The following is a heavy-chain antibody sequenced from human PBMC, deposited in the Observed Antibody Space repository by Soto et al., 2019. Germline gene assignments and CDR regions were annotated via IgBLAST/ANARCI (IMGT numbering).Heavy chain of an antibody. Sequence: SETLSLTCTVSGGSIRSGGYYWSWIRQHPGKGLEWIGYIYYSGSTYYNPSLKSRVTISVDTSKNQFSLKLSSVTAADTAVYYCARADYGDYLYGMDVWGQGTTVTV. J-gene: IGHJ6*02. CDR3: ARADYGDYLYGMDV. V-gene: IGHV4-31*02. D-gene: IGHD4-17*01. CDR1: GGSIRSGGYY. CDR2: IYYSGST.